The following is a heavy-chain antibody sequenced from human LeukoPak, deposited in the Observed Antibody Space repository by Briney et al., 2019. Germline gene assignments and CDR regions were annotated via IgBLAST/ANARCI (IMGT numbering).Heavy chain of an antibody. CDR1: GFTFSSYS. CDR3: ARDYGDYGEGVDY. D-gene: IGHD4-17*01. CDR2: ISSSSSYI. Sequence: GRSLRLSCAASGFTFSSYSMNWVRQAPGKGLEWVSSISSSSSYIYYADSVKGRFTISRDNAKNSLYLQMNSLRAEDTAVYYCARDYGDYGEGVDYWGQGTLVTVSS. J-gene: IGHJ4*02. V-gene: IGHV3-21*01.